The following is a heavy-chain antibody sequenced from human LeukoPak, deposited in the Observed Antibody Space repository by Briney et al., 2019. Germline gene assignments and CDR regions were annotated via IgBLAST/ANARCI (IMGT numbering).Heavy chain of an antibody. J-gene: IGHJ5*02. CDR2: ISAYNGNT. V-gene: IGHV1-18*01. CDR1: GYTFTSYG. CDR3: ARLATKNWFDP. D-gene: IGHD1-26*01. Sequence: ASVNVSCKASGYTFTSYGISWVRQAPGQGLEWMGWISAYNGNTNYAQKLQGRVTMTTDTSTSTAYMELRSLSSDDTAVYYCARLATKNWFDPWGQGTLVTVSS.